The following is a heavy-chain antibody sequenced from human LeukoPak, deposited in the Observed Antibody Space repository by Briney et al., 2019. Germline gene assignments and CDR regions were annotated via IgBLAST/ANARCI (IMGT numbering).Heavy chain of an antibody. V-gene: IGHV1-2*02. Sequence: ASVKVSCKASGYTFTSYDINWVRQATGQGLEWMGWINPNSGGTNYAQKFQGRVTMTRDTSISTAYMELSRLRSDDTAVYYCARDKRVPRNWFDPWGQGTLVTVSS. CDR3: ARDKRVPRNWFDP. J-gene: IGHJ5*02. CDR2: INPNSGGT. CDR1: GYTFTSYD. D-gene: IGHD1-1*01.